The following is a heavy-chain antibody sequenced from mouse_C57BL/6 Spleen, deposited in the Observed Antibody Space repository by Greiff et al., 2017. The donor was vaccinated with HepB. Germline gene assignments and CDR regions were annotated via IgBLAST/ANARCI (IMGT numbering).Heavy chain of an antibody. D-gene: IGHD2-1*01. CDR1: GYTFTDYY. CDR2: INPNNGGT. J-gene: IGHJ2*01. CDR3: ARGNDFDY. Sequence: EVKLQQSGPELVKPGASVKISCKASGYTFTDYYMNWVKQSHGKSLEWIGDINPNNGGTSYNQKFKGKATLTVDKSSSTAYMELRSLTSEDSAVYYCARGNDFDYWGQGTTLTVSS. V-gene: IGHV1-26*01.